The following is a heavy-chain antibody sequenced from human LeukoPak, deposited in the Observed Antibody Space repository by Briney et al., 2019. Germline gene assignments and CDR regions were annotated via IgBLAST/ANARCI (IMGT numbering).Heavy chain of an antibody. CDR1: GFTFSRYP. CDR3: VKETAFYDH. CDR2: ISSDGVST. Sequence: PGGSPRLSCSASGFTFSRYPMHWVRQAPGKGLEYVSAISSDGVSTYYGASVKGRFTISRDNSKNTLYLQMSSLRAEDTALYYCVKETAFYDHWGQGTLVTVSS. J-gene: IGHJ4*02. V-gene: IGHV3-64D*06. D-gene: IGHD2/OR15-2a*01.